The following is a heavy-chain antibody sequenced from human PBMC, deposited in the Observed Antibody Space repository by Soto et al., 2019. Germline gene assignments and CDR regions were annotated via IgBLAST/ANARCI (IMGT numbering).Heavy chain of an antibody. CDR3: ARDSCTVTPCYFDY. J-gene: IGHJ4*02. CDR1: GFTFRKAW. V-gene: IGHV3-66*01. D-gene: IGHD4-17*01. Sequence: GGSLRLSCAASGFTFRKAWINWVRQAPGKGLEWVSVIYTGGTTYYADSVKGRFTISRDNSKNTLYLQMNTLRAEDTAVYYCARDSCTVTPCYFDYWGLGTLVTVSS. CDR2: IYTGGTT.